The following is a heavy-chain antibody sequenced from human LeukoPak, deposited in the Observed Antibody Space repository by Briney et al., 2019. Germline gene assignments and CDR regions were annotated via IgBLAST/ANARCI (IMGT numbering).Heavy chain of an antibody. V-gene: IGHV4-34*01. CDR1: GGSFSGYY. Sequence: SETLSLTCAVYGGSFSGYYWSWIRQPPGKGLEWNGEINHSGSTNYNPSLKSRVTISVDTSKNQFSLKLSSVTAADTAVYYCARIPYYDILTGYSSYYYYGMDVWGQGTTVTVSS. CDR2: INHSGST. J-gene: IGHJ6*02. D-gene: IGHD3-9*01. CDR3: ARIPYYDILTGYSSYYYYGMDV.